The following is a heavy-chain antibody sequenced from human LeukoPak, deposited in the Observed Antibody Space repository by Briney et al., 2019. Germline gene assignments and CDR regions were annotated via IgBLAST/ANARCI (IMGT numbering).Heavy chain of an antibody. J-gene: IGHJ4*02. D-gene: IGHD5-24*01. V-gene: IGHV4-59*01. Sequence: PSETLSLTCTVSGGSISSYYWSWIRQPPGKGLEWIGYIYYSGSTNYNLSLKSRVTISVDTSKNQFSLKLSSVTAADTAVYYCARESVEMATINWGQGTLVTVSS. CDR2: IYYSGST. CDR3: ARESVEMATIN. CDR1: GGSISSYY.